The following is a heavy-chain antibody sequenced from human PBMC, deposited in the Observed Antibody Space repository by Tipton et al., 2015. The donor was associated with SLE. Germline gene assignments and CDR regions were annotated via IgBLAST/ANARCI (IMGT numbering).Heavy chain of an antibody. CDR1: GGSVSPYY. CDR3: ARESI. J-gene: IGHJ3*02. CDR2: IFHSGGT. Sequence: TLSLTCTVSGGSVSPYYWNWIRQSPGKGLEWIGYIFHSGGTNYNPSLKSRLIMSVDRSKNQFSLKLNYVTAADTAVYYCARESIWGQGTMVTVSS. V-gene: IGHV4-59*02.